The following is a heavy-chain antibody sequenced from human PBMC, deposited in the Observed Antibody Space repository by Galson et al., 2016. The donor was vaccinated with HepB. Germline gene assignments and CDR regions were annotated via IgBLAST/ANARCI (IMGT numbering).Heavy chain of an antibody. D-gene: IGHD2-2*01. J-gene: IGHJ6*04. Sequence: LRLSCAASGFTFSGYGMHWVRQAPGKGLEWVAADSMDGRRKFYADSVKGRFTISRDNSKNTLYLQMYSLRAEDTALYYCVQGSTAPAVWGKGTPVTVST. CDR2: DSMDGRRK. CDR3: VQGSTAPAV. V-gene: IGHV3-30*18. CDR1: GFTFSGYG.